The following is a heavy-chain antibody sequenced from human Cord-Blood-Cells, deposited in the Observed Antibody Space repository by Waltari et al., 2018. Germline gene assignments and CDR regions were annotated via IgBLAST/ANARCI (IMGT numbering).Heavy chain of an antibody. J-gene: IGHJ6*03. V-gene: IGHV1-8*03. CDR1: GYTFTSYD. CDR3: ARARGGTAMVTADYYYYMDV. D-gene: IGHD5-18*01. CDR2: MNPNRGNT. Sequence: QVQLVQSGAEVKKPGASVKVSCKASGYTFTSYDINWVRQATGQGLEWMGWMNPNRGNTGYAQKFQGRVTITRNTSISTAYMELSSLRSEDTAVYYCARARGGTAMVTADYYYYMDVWGKWTTVTVSS.